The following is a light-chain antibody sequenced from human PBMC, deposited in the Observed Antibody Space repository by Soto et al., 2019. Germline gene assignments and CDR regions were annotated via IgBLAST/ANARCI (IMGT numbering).Light chain of an antibody. Sequence: DIQMTQSPSFLSASVGDRVTFNCRASQNISHYVHSHQQKSGKAPELLIYGASTLQSGVPSRFGGSGSGTDFTLTITSLQPEDFATYYCQQTYDVPPTFGQGSRVDVK. V-gene: IGKV1-39*01. J-gene: IGKJ1*01. CDR2: GAS. CDR1: QNISHY. CDR3: QQTYDVPPT.